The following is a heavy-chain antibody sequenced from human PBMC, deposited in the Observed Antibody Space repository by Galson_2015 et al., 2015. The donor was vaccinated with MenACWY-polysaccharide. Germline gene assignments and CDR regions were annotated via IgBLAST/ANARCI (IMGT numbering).Heavy chain of an antibody. Sequence: SLRLSCAASGFTFSSYGMSWVRQAPGKGLEWVSGVSASGGSIDYTDSAKGRFTMSRDNSKRSLYLQMNSLRAEDTAVYYCAKVTGPGEYSFSWETIDIRGGGTMVSVSS. V-gene: IGHV3-23*01. CDR3: AKVTGPGEYSFSWETIDI. D-gene: IGHD2/OR15-2a*01. J-gene: IGHJ3*02. CDR1: GFTFSSYG. CDR2: VSASGGSI.